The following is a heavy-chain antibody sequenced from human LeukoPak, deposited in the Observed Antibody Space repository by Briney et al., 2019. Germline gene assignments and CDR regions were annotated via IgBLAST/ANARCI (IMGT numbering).Heavy chain of an antibody. Sequence: SQTLSLTCTVSGGSISSYYWSWIRQPPGKGLQWIGYIYYSGSTNYNPSLKSRVTISVDTSKNQSSLKLSSVPAADTAVYYCATHHPSSPSNYYGMDVWGQGTTVTVSS. CDR1: GGSISSYY. CDR3: ATHHPSSPSNYYGMDV. J-gene: IGHJ6*02. V-gene: IGHV4-59*01. CDR2: IYYSGST. D-gene: IGHD1-26*01.